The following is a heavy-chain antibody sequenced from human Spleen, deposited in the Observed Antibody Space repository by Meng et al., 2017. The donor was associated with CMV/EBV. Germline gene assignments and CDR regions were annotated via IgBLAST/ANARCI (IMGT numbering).Heavy chain of an antibody. V-gene: IGHV6-1*01. D-gene: IGHD3-22*01. CDR2: AYYRSKWYD. Sequence: SETLSLTCAISGARVSSNSAAWNWIRQSPSRGLEWLGRAYYRSKWYDDYAMAVKSRIAINPETSKNQFSLQLNSVTPEDTAVYYCARDYYDSGAYYYTEEYYHGLDVWGQGTTVTVSS. CDR3: ARDYYDSGAYYYTEEYYHGLDV. J-gene: IGHJ6*02. CDR1: GARVSSNSAA.